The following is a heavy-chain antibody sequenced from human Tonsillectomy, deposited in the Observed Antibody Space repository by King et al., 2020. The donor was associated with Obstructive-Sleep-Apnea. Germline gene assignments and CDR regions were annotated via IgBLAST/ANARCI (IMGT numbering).Heavy chain of an antibody. Sequence: VQLVESGAEVKKPGESLKISCKGSGYSFTNYWIAWVRQMPGKGLEWMGIIYPGDSETRYSPSFQGQVTISADKSISTAYLRWSSLKASDTAMYYCARQGHSDSFSYFDYWGQGTLVTVSS. CDR3: ARQGHSDSFSYFDY. J-gene: IGHJ4*02. CDR2: IYPGDSET. CDR1: GYSFTNYW. D-gene: IGHD3-3*01. V-gene: IGHV5-51*01.